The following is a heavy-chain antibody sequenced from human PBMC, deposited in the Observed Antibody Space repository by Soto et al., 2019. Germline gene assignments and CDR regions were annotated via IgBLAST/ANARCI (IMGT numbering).Heavy chain of an antibody. CDR2: ISGYNGDM. D-gene: IGHD2-2*01. Sequence: QVQLVQSGAEMKKPGASVKVSCKASGYTFTDYGIGWVRQAPGQGLEWMGWISGYNGDMNYAQKVQGRVTMTADTSTSTAYMDLRSLRSDDTAVYYCARNFCSTTSCFLDHWGQGTLVTVPS. V-gene: IGHV1-18*04. CDR1: GYTFTDYG. CDR3: ARNFCSTTSCFLDH. J-gene: IGHJ4*02.